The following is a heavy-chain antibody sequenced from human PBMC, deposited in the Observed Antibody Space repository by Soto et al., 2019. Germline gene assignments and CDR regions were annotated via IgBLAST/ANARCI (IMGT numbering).Heavy chain of an antibody. CDR3: ARHVPNAMVYNWNDRGLYFDY. Sequence: PSETLSLTCTVSGGSISSYYWSWIRQPPGKGLEWIGYIYYSGSTNYNPSLKSRVTISVDTSKNQFSLKLSSVTAADTAVYYCARHVPNAMVYNWNDRGLYFDYWGQGTLVTVSS. V-gene: IGHV4-59*08. CDR2: IYYSGST. J-gene: IGHJ4*02. D-gene: IGHD1-1*01. CDR1: GGSISSYY.